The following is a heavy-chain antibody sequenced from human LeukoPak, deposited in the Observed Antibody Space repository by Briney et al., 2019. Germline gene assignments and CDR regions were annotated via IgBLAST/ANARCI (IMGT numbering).Heavy chain of an antibody. CDR1: GFTFSSYG. CDR2: ISGSGGST. J-gene: IGHJ4*02. D-gene: IGHD2-2*01. Sequence: GGSLRLSCAASGFTFSSYGMSWVRQPPGKGLEWVSAISGSGGSTYYADSVKGRFTISRDNSKNTLYLQMNSLRAEDTAVYYCAKEGNIVVVPAAMNYWGQGTLVTVSS. CDR3: AKEGNIVVVPAAMNY. V-gene: IGHV3-23*01.